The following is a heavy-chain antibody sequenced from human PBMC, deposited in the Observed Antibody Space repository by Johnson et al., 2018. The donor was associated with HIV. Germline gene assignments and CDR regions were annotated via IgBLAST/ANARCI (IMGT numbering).Heavy chain of an antibody. CDR3: ARGGSGSDEAFDI. CDR1: GFTFTTYA. CDR2: ISYDGVTK. D-gene: IGHD1-26*01. Sequence: QVQLVESGGGVVQPGRSLRLSCAASGFTFTTYAMHWVRQAPGKGLAWVAVISYDGVTKYYVDSVKGRFTISRDNAKNSLYLQMNGLRAEDTAVYYCARGGSGSDEAFDIWGQGTIVTVSS. J-gene: IGHJ3*02. V-gene: IGHV3-30-3*01.